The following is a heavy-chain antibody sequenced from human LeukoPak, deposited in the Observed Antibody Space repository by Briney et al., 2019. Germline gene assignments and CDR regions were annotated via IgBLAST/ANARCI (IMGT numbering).Heavy chain of an antibody. CDR1: GFTFSSYS. Sequence: GGSLRLSCAASGFTFSSYSMNWVRQAPGKGLEWVPSISSSSSYIYYADSVKGRFTISRDNAKNSLYLQMNSLRAEDTAVYYCARDPIVIAAAGTDYWGQGTLVTVSS. D-gene: IGHD6-13*01. CDR2: ISSSSSYI. CDR3: ARDPIVIAAAGTDY. J-gene: IGHJ4*02. V-gene: IGHV3-21*01.